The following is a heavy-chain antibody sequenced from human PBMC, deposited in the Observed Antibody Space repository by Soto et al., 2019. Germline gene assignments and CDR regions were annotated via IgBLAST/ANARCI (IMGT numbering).Heavy chain of an antibody. CDR3: ARDPSRTSVWIQLLSYYFDY. J-gene: IGHJ4*02. CDR2: ISSSSSYI. D-gene: IGHD5-18*01. V-gene: IGHV3-21*01. CDR1: GFTFSSYS. Sequence: PGGSLRLSCAASGFTFSSYSMNWVRQAPGKGLEWVSSISSSSSYIYYADSVKGRFTISRDNSKNTLYLQMNSLRVEDTAVYYCARDPSRTSVWIQLLSYYFDYWGQGTLVTVSS.